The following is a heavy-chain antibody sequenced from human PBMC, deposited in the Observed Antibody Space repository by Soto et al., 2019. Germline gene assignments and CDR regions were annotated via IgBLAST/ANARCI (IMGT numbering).Heavy chain of an antibody. CDR3: ARAYGDRRYYFDY. CDR2: IYYSGST. CDR1: GGSISSGGYY. V-gene: IGHV4-31*03. D-gene: IGHD4-17*01. J-gene: IGHJ4*02. Sequence: QVQLQESGPGLVKPSQTLSLTCTVSGGSISSGGYYWSWIRQHPGKGLEWIGYIYYSGSTYYNPSLKRRVTISVDTSKNQFSLKLSSVTAADTAVYYCARAYGDRRYYFDYWGQGTLVTVSS.